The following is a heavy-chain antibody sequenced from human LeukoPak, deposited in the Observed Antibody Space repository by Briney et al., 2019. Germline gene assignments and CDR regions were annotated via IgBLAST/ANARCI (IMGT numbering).Heavy chain of an antibody. CDR2: IYYSGST. Sequence: KASETLSLTCTVSGGSISSYYWSWIRQPPGKGLEWIGYIYYSGSTNYNPSLKSRVTISVDTSKNQFSLKLSSVTAADTAVYYCAREYYTYYYDSSGYYRVFDYWGQGTLVTVSS. V-gene: IGHV4-59*01. CDR1: GGSISSYY. D-gene: IGHD3-22*01. J-gene: IGHJ4*02. CDR3: AREYYTYYYDSSGYYRVFDY.